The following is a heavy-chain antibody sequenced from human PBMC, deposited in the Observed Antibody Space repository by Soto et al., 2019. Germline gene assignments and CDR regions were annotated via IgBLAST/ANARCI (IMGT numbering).Heavy chain of an antibody. V-gene: IGHV4-4*02. CDR3: TKNSAYALDY. D-gene: IGHD5-12*01. Sequence: NPSETLSLTCDVSRYSINNNNWWSWVRQPPGGGLEWIGELHQGGSTNYNPSLESRATFSVDISKNQFFLKLSSVTAADTAVYYCTKNSAYALDYWGQGTLVTVSS. CDR2: LHQGGST. CDR1: RYSINNNNW. J-gene: IGHJ4*02.